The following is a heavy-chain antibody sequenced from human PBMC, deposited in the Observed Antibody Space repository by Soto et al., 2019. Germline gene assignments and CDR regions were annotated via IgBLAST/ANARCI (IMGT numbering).Heavy chain of an antibody. CDR2: INTDGSNT. V-gene: IGHV3-74*01. D-gene: IGHD2-15*01. CDR1: GLTFNRYW. J-gene: IGHJ5*02. CDR3: AREFCSGGNCYTYYFDP. Sequence: PGGSLRLSCAASGLTFNRYWMHWVRHAPGKGLVWVSHINTDGSNTNYADSVKGRFTISRDNAKSTLFLQMNSLRGEDTAVYYCAREFCSGGNCYTYYFDPWGQGIPVTSPQ.